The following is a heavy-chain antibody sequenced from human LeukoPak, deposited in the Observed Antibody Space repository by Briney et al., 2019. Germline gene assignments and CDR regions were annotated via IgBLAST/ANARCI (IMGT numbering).Heavy chain of an antibody. CDR2: ISGIGGST. CDR3: AKESSGWYGEY. V-gene: IGHV3-23*01. J-gene: IGHJ4*02. Sequence: GGSLRLSCAASGFTFSSYAMSWVRQAPGEGLEWVSAISGIGGSTYYADSVKGRFTISREHSKTTLYLQMNSLRAEDTAVYYCAKESSGWYGEYWGQGTLVTVSS. CDR1: GFTFSSYA. D-gene: IGHD6-19*01.